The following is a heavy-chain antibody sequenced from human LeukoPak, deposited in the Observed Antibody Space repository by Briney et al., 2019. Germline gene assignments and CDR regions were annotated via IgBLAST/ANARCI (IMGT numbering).Heavy chain of an antibody. D-gene: IGHD2/OR15-2a*01. Sequence: KPSETLSLTCTVSGGSISPYYWSWIRQTRGEGLEWIGYIYYSGSTNYNPSLKSRVTISVDTSKNQFSLNLSSVTAADTAVYYCARHGAAHLLYYYDYWGQGTLVTVSS. CDR1: GGSISPYY. V-gene: IGHV4-59*08. CDR2: IYYSGST. CDR3: ARHGAAHLLYYYDY. J-gene: IGHJ4*02.